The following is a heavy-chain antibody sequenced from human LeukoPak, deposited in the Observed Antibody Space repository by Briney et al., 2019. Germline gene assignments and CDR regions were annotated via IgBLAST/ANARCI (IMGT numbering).Heavy chain of an antibody. CDR2: IYYSGST. D-gene: IGHD3-3*01. J-gene: IGHJ4*02. CDR1: GGSISSYY. Sequence: SETLSLTCTVSGGSISSYYWSWIRQPPGKGLEWIGYIYYSGSTNYNPSLKSRVTISVDTSKNQFSLKLSSVTAADTAVYYCARDQGDFWSGYYRYWGQGTLVTVSS. V-gene: IGHV4-59*01. CDR3: ARDQGDFWSGYYRY.